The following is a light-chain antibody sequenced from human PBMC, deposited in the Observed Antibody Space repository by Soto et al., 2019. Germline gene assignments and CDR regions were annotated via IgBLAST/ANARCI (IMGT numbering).Light chain of an antibody. CDR2: RTS. CDR3: QQYGNYSRT. V-gene: IGKV1-5*01. Sequence: DIQLTQSPSTLSASVGDKVTITCRASESVDNLLAWYQQKPGEAPHLLISRTSILQSGVTSRFNGGGSGTDLSHTISSLQPEDLATYYCQQYGNYSRTFGHGTKVEI. J-gene: IGKJ1*01. CDR1: ESVDNL.